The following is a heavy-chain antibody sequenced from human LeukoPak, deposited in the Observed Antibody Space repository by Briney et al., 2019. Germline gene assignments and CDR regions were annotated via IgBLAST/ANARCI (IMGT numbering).Heavy chain of an antibody. V-gene: IGHV3-53*01. CDR1: GLIVSSNY. D-gene: IGHD3/OR15-3a*01. CDR2: IYSGGSI. J-gene: IGHJ4*02. Sequence: GGSLRLSCAASGLIVSSNYMSWVRQAPGKGLEWASVIYSGGSIYYADSVKGRFTISRDNSKNTLYLQMNSLRAEDTAVYYCARDPSRGLYYFDLWGQGTLVTVSS. CDR3: ARDPSRGLYYFDL.